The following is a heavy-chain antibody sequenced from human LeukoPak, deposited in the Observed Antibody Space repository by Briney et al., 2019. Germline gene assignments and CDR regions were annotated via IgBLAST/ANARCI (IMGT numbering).Heavy chain of an antibody. Sequence: GASVKVSCKASGYTFTRYYIHWVRQAPGQGLEWMGRINPYSGGTNYAQNFEGRVTMTRDTSITTAYMELSRLTSYDTAVYYCARSSSGSSNWFGPWGQGTLVTVSS. D-gene: IGHD3-22*01. CDR1: GYTFTRYY. CDR3: ARSSSGSSNWFGP. CDR2: INPYSGGT. J-gene: IGHJ5*02. V-gene: IGHV1-2*06.